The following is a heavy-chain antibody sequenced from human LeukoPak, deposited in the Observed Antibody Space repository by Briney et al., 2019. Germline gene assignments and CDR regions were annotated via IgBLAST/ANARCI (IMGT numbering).Heavy chain of an antibody. CDR2: INAGNGNT. CDR3: ARQLGYSSGWYSFSEDY. J-gene: IGHJ4*02. V-gene: IGHV1-3*01. Sequence: ASVNVSCKASGYTFTSYAMHWVRQAPGQRLEWMGWINAGNGNTKYSQKFQGRVTITRDTSASTAYMELSSLRSEDTAVYYCARQLGYSSGWYSFSEDYWGQGTLVTVSS. D-gene: IGHD6-19*01. CDR1: GYTFTSYA.